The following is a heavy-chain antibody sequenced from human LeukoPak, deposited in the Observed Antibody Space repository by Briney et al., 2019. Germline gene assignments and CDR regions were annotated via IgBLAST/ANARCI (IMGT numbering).Heavy chain of an antibody. CDR1: GFTFSSYG. D-gene: IGHD5-18*01. Sequence: PGRSLRLSCAASGFTFSSYGMHWVRQAPGKGLEWVAVMSDDGRNKYYADSVRGRFTISRDNSKNMLYLQMNNLRPEDTAVYHCAKDADTATIIYWYFDLWGRGTLVTVSS. CDR2: MSDDGRNK. CDR3: AKDADTATIIYWYFDL. J-gene: IGHJ2*01. V-gene: IGHV3-30*18.